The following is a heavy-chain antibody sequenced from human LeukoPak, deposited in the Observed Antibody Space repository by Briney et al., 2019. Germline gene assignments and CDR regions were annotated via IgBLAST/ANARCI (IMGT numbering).Heavy chain of an antibody. CDR3: ATDPFGLAVAGTEGGY. CDR2: IIPIFGTA. Sequence: ASVKVSCKASGGTFSSYAISWVRQAPGQGLEWMGGIIPIFGTANYAQKLQGRVTMTTDTSTSTAYMELRSLRSDDTAVYYCATDPFGLAVAGTEGGYWGQGTLVTVSS. CDR1: GGTFSSYA. D-gene: IGHD6-19*01. J-gene: IGHJ4*02. V-gene: IGHV1-69*05.